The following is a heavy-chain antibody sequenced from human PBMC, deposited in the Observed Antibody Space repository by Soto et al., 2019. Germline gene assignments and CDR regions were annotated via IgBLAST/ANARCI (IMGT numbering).Heavy chain of an antibody. Sequence: QVQLVQSGAEVKKPGSSVKVSCKASGGTFSSYAISWVRQAPGQGLEWMGGIIPIFGTANYAQKFQGRVTITADESTSTADMELSSLRSEDTAVYYCARDRNADYYYYYGMDVWGQGTTVTVSS. V-gene: IGHV1-69*12. J-gene: IGHJ6*02. CDR2: IIPIFGTA. CDR3: ARDRNADYYYYYGMDV. D-gene: IGHD4-4*01. CDR1: GGTFSSYA.